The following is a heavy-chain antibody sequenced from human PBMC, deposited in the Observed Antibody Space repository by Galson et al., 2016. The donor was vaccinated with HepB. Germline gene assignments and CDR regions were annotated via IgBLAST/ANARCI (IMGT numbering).Heavy chain of an antibody. CDR3: AKLSRPDY. Sequence: SLRLSCAASGFTFSNYGMHWVRQAPGKGLEWVADIWYDGSKQYYADSVKGRFTISRDNSKDTLYLQMDSLRVEDTALYYCAKLSRPDYWGRGTLVIVSS. CDR1: GFTFSNYG. J-gene: IGHJ4*02. D-gene: IGHD6-6*01. CDR2: IWYDGSKQ. V-gene: IGHV3-33*06.